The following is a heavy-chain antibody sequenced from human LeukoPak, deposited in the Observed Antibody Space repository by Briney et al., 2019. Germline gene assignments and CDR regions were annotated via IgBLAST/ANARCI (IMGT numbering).Heavy chain of an antibody. CDR1: GFTFSSYA. CDR3: AKDREQWLVPNYFDY. D-gene: IGHD6-19*01. V-gene: IGHV3-23*01. J-gene: IGHJ4*02. Sequence: GGSLRLSCAASGFTFSSYAMSCVRQAPGKGLEWVSAISGSGGNTYYADSVKGRFTISRDNSKNTLYLQMNSLRAEDTAVYYCAKDREQWLVPNYFDYWGQGTLVTVSS. CDR2: ISGSGGNT.